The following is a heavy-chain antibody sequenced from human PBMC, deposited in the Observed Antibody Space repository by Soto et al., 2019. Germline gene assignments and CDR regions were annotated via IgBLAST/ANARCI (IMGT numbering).Heavy chain of an antibody. J-gene: IGHJ5*02. V-gene: IGHV1-18*04. CDR2: ISAYNGNT. Sequence: GASVKVSCKASGYTFTSYGISWVRQAPGQGLEWMGWISAYNGNTNYAQKLQGRVTMTTDTSTSTAYMELRSLRSDDTAVYYCARACREGLLWFGELLPQYNWFDPWGQGTLVTVSS. CDR1: GYTFTSYG. CDR3: ARACREGLLWFGELLPQYNWFDP. D-gene: IGHD3-10*01.